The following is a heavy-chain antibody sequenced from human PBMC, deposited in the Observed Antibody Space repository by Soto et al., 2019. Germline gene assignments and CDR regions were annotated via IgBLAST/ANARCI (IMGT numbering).Heavy chain of an antibody. D-gene: IGHD2-15*01. Sequence: EVQLVESGGGLVQPGGSLRLSCAASGFTVSSKYMSWVRQAPGKGLEWVSLIQSGGPTYYADSVKGRFTISRDTSENTVHAQMDSLRAEDTAVYYCARDGVLCDGGRCYGVPVDVWGKGTTVTVSS. CDR1: GFTVSSKY. CDR3: ARDGVLCDGGRCYGVPVDV. J-gene: IGHJ6*04. CDR2: IQSGGPT. V-gene: IGHV3-66*01.